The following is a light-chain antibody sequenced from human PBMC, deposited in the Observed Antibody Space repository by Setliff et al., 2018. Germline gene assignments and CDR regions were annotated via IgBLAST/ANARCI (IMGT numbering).Light chain of an antibody. CDR2: DVS. V-gene: IGLV2-11*01. CDR1: SADVGSYNY. CDR3: CSYAGSSSFV. Sequence: ALTQPPSVSGSPGQSVTISCTGTSADVGSYNYVSWYQQHPGEAPKLMIYDVSKWPSGVPDRFSGSKSGNTASLTISGLQAEDEADYYCCSYAGSSSFVFGTGTKVTVL. J-gene: IGLJ1*01.